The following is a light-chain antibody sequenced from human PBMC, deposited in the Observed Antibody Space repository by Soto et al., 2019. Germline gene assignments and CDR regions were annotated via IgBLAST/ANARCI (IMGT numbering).Light chain of an antibody. CDR3: AQRHWPWT. CDR1: QSVTDW. CDR2: DAS. V-gene: IGKV3-11*01. J-gene: IGKJ1*01. Sequence: EIVVTQSPATLSLSLGERVTLSCRTSQSVTDWVAWYQHRPGQAPRLLIFDASNRAPDIPARFSGSGSGTDFTLTISGLEPEDSAVYYCAQRHWPWTVGQGTKVEI.